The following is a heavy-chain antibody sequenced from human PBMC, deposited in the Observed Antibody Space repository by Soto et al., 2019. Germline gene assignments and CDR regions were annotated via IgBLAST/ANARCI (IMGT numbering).Heavy chain of an antibody. V-gene: IGHV4-61*08. CDR3: ARGHRDKGSSIDY. CDR1: GGSISSGGYY. CDR2: IYYSGST. Sequence: SVTLSLTCTVSGGSISSGGYYWSWIRQPPGKGLEWIGYIYYSGSTNYNPSLKSRVTISVDTSKNQFSLKLSSVTAADTAVYYCARGHRDKGSSIDYWGQGTLVTVSS. J-gene: IGHJ4*02.